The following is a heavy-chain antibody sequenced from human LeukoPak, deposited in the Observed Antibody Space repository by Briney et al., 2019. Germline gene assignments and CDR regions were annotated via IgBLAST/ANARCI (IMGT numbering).Heavy chain of an antibody. CDR1: GFTFSSYR. Sequence: GGSLRLSCAASGFTFSSYRMHWVRQVPGKGLVWVARITSDGSGTNYADSVKGRFTISRDNSKNTLYLQMNSLRAEDTAVYYCAKNKWFGESYFDYWGQGTLVTVSS. CDR2: ITSDGSGT. CDR3: AKNKWFGESYFDY. J-gene: IGHJ4*02. V-gene: IGHV3-74*01. D-gene: IGHD3-10*01.